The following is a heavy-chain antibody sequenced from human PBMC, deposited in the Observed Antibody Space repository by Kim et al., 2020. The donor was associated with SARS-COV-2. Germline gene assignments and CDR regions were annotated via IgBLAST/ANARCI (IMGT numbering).Heavy chain of an antibody. CDR3: ASFAVVT. CDR2: DGRVI. V-gene: IGHV3-74*03. Sequence: DGRVITYADSVKGRFTISRDNAKNTVYLQMNSLRPEDTAVYYCASFAVVTGGQGTLVTVSS. D-gene: IGHD2-21*02. J-gene: IGHJ4*02.